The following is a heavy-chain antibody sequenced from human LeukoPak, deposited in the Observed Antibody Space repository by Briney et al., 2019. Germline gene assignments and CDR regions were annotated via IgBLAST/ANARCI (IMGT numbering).Heavy chain of an antibody. CDR1: VFTFRSYW. J-gene: IGHJ4*02. D-gene: IGHD1-1*01. CDR2: INSDGSST. V-gene: IGHV3-74*01. CDR3: AREANARFDY. Sequence: GGSLRLPCAASVFTFRSYWMHGVRHAPGKGLVWVSRINSDGSSTSYADSVKRRFTNTTDNRKNTLYPQRDSLTAEDTAVYYCAREANARFDYWGQGTLVTVSS.